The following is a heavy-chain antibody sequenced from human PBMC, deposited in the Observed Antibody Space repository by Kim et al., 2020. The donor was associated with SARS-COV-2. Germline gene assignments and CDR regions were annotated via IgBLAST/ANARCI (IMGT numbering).Heavy chain of an antibody. Sequence: GGSLRLSCAASGFTFSTYSLNWVRQAPGKGLEWVSSININAYTYHADSVKGRFTLSRDNAQNSLYLQMNSLRAEDTGVYYCSRAMVRGLITSTYYYYYGMDVWGQGTTVTVSS. CDR1: GFTFSTYS. D-gene: IGHD3-10*01. J-gene: IGHJ6*02. V-gene: IGHV3-21*01. CDR3: SRAMVRGLITSTYYYYYGMDV. CDR2: ININAYT.